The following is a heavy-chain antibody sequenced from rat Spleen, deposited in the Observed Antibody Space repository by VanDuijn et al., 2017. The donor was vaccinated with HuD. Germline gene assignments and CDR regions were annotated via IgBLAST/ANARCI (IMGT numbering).Heavy chain of an antibody. CDR1: GFTFNNYW. Sequence: EVQLVESGGGLVQPGRSLELSCVASGFTFNNYWMTWIRQAPGKGLEWVASITNTGGITHYPDSVKGRFTISRDNARSTLTLHMDSLRSEDTAIYYCTRRGYLSDWYFDFWGPGTMVTVSS. V-gene: IGHV5-31*01. J-gene: IGHJ1*01. D-gene: IGHD4-4*01. CDR2: ITNTGGIT. CDR3: TRRGYLSDWYFDF.